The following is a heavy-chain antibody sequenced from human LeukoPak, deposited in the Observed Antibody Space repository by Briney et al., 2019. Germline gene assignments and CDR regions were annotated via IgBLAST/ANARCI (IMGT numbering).Heavy chain of an antibody. CDR3: ARGGYSGYVAWFDP. Sequence: SETLSLTCTVSGGSISSYYWSWIRQPAGKGLEWIGRIYTSGSTNYNPSLKSRVTISIDSSKNQFALKLKSVTAADTAVYYCARGGYSGYVAWFDPWGQGTLVTVSS. J-gene: IGHJ5*02. D-gene: IGHD5-12*01. CDR1: GGSISSYY. V-gene: IGHV4-4*07. CDR2: IYTSGST.